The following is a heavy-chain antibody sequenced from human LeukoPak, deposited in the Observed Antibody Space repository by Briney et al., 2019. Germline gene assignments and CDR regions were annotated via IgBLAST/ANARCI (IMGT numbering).Heavy chain of an antibody. Sequence: PGGSLRLSCAAPGFTFSSYGMHWVRQAPGKGLEWVAVIWYGGSNKYYADSVKGRFTISRDNSKNTLYLQMNSLRAEDTAVYYCAKDSLAYCGGDCYPAVDYWGQGTLVTVSS. D-gene: IGHD2-21*01. V-gene: IGHV3-30*02. CDR1: GFTFSSYG. CDR3: AKDSLAYCGGDCYPAVDY. CDR2: IWYGGSNK. J-gene: IGHJ4*02.